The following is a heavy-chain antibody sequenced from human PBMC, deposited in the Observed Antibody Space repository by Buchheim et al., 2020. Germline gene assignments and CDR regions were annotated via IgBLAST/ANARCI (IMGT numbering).Heavy chain of an antibody. CDR1: GGTFSSYA. V-gene: IGHV1-69*06. CDR3: ARVPWGSSSWYGYYYYYYMDV. J-gene: IGHJ6*03. Sequence: QVQLVQSGDEVKKPGSSVKVSCKASGGTFSSYAISWVRQAPGQGLEWMGGIIPIFGTANYAQKFQGRVTITADKSTSTAYMELSSLRSEDTAVYYCARVPWGSSSWYGYYYYYYMDVWGKGTT. CDR2: IIPIFGTA. D-gene: IGHD6-13*01.